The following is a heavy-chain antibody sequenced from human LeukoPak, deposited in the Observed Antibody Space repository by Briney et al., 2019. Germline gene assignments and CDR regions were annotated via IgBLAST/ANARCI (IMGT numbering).Heavy chain of an antibody. V-gene: IGHV4-61*03. CDR2: IYHSGSA. CDR1: GGSVSSGGYH. D-gene: IGHD4-11*01. Sequence: SETLSLTCSVSGGSVSSGGYHWSWIRQPPGKGLEWIGYIYHSGSANYNPPLKSRVTISVDTSKNHFSLNLSSVTAADTAVYYCARVGHLTNNWFDPWGQGSLVSVSS. CDR3: ARVGHLTNNWFDP. J-gene: IGHJ5*02.